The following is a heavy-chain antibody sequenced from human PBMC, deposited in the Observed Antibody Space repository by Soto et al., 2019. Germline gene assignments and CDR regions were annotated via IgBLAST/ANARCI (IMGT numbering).Heavy chain of an antibody. Sequence: GASVKVSCKASGYAFTSYGVSWLRQAPGQGLEWVGWSSGYNLNTDYAQKVQGRVTMTTDTSTSTAYMELRSLKSDDTAVYYCARVCSSTRFFSLWFDPWGQGTLVTVSS. J-gene: IGHJ5*02. CDR2: SSGYNLNT. V-gene: IGHV1-18*01. CDR3: ARVCSSTRFFSLWFDP. CDR1: GYAFTSYG. D-gene: IGHD2-2*01.